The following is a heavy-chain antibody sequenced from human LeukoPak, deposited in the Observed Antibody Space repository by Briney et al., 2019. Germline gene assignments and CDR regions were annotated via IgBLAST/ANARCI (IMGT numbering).Heavy chain of an antibody. D-gene: IGHD4-17*01. CDR2: ISYDGSNK. V-gene: IGHV3-30*04. Sequence: GGSLRLSCAASGFTFSSYAMHWVRQAPGKGLEWVAVISYDGSNKYYADSVKGRFTISRDNSKNTLYLQMNSLRAEDTAVYYCARGTTVTVCDYWGQGTLVTASS. J-gene: IGHJ4*02. CDR1: GFTFSSYA. CDR3: ARGTTVTVCDY.